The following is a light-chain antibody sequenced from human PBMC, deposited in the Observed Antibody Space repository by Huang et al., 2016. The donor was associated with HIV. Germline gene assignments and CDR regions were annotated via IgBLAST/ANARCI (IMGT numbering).Light chain of an antibody. CDR3: QQYGSSPYT. Sequence: EIVLTQSPATLSLSPGERATLSCGASQNVNSNYLAWYQQRPGLAPRRLMYDVSDRATGIPDRFNGSGSGTDFTLTISRLEPEDFAVYYCQQYGSSPYTFGQGTKLEIK. CDR2: DVS. CDR1: QNVNSNY. J-gene: IGKJ2*01. V-gene: IGKV3D-20*01.